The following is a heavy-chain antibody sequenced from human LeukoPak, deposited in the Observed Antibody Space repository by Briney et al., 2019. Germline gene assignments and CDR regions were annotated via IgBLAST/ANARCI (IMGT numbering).Heavy chain of an antibody. V-gene: IGHV3-30*02. CDR1: GFIFSNYG. CDR3: SREASEAFDT. Sequence: QAGGSLRLSCAASGFIFSNYGMYWVRQAPGKGLEWVAVIRYDGNLQYHADSVKGRFTVSKDNFKDTLYLHMNGLRPEDSGVYYCSREASEAFDTWGQGSMVTAS. J-gene: IGHJ3*02. CDR2: IRYDGNLQ.